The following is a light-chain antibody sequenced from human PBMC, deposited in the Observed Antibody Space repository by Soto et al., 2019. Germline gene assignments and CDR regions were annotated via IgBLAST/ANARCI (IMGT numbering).Light chain of an antibody. J-gene: IGLJ2*01. CDR2: EVN. CDR3: ALQAGRKKII. CDR1: SSDIGGYNY. V-gene: IGLV2-8*01. Sequence: QSALTQPPSASGSPGRSVTISCTGTSSDIGGYNYVSWYQQHPGKAPKLMIYEVNKRPSGVPDRFSGSKSGNTASLTVSGLQAEDEADYYCALQAGRKKIIFGGGTQLTVL.